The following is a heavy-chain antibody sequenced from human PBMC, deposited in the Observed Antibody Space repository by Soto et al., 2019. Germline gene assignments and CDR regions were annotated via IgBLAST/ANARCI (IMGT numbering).Heavy chain of an antibody. Sequence: PSETLSLTCTVSGGSISSYYWSWIRQPPGKGLEWIGYIYYSGSTNYNPSLKSRVTISVDTSKNQFSLKLSSVTAADTAVYYCARDSVSGYYVDYWGQGTLVTVSS. CDR3: ARDSVSGYYVDY. CDR2: IYYSGST. CDR1: GGSISSYY. J-gene: IGHJ4*02. D-gene: IGHD3-22*01. V-gene: IGHV4-59*01.